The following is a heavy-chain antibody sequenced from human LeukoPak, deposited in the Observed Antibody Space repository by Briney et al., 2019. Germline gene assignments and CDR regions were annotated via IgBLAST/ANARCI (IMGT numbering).Heavy chain of an antibody. Sequence: ASVKVSCKASGYTFTSYGISWVRQAPGQGLEWMGWISAYNGNTNYAQKLQGRVTMTTDTSTSTAYMELRGLRSDDTAVYYCARDLLSYGMDVWGQGATVTVSS. CDR2: ISAYNGNT. V-gene: IGHV1-18*01. D-gene: IGHD2-21*01. CDR1: GYTFTSYG. CDR3: ARDLLSYGMDV. J-gene: IGHJ6*02.